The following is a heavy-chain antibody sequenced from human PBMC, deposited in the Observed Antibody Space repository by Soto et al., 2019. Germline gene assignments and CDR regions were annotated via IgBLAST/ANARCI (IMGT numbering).Heavy chain of an antibody. CDR3: ARGPYYYYYMHV. CDR2: MYPNSGNT. V-gene: IGHV1-8*01. CDR1: VYTFTSYD. J-gene: IGHJ6*03. Sequence: ASVKVSCKASVYTFTSYDINWVRQASGQGLEWMAWMYPNSGNTGYAQKFQGRVTMTRNSSISTAYMELSSLRSEDTAVYYCARGPYYYYYMHVWGKGTMVTVCS.